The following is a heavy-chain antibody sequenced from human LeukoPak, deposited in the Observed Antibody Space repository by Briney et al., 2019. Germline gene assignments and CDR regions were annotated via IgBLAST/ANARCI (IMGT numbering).Heavy chain of an antibody. CDR1: GSTFSSYW. D-gene: IGHD6-19*01. CDR3: ARGTHSSGWHGGFDY. V-gene: IGHV3-74*01. CDR2: INSDGSST. Sequence: GGSLRLSCAASGSTFSSYWMHWVRQAPGKGLVWVSRINSDGSSTSYADSVRGRFTISRDNAKNTLYLQMISLRAEDTAVYYCARGTHSSGWHGGFDYWGQGTLVTVSS. J-gene: IGHJ4*02.